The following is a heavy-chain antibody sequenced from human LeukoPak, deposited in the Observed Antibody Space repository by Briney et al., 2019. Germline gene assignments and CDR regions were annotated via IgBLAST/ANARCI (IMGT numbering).Heavy chain of an antibody. CDR1: GGTFSSYA. V-gene: IGHV1-69*04. CDR2: IIPILGIA. CDR3: AREERYFDWLAIGYYYYGMDV. Sequence: SVKVSCKASGGTFSSYAISWVRQAPGQALEWMGRIIPILGIANYAQKFQGRVTITADKSTSTAYMELSSLRSEDTAVYYCAREERYFDWLAIGYYYYGMDVWGQGTTVTVSS. J-gene: IGHJ6*02. D-gene: IGHD3-9*01.